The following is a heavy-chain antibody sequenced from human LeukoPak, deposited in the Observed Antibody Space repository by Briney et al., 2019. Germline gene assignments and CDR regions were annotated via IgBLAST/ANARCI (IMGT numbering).Heavy chain of an antibody. J-gene: IGHJ4*02. D-gene: IGHD3-22*01. CDR1: GYTFTSYY. CDR3: ATWGSITMIVDLPEY. Sequence: ASVTVSCKASGYTFTSYYMHWVRQAPAQGLEWMGIINPSGSSTSYAQKFQGSVTITADKSTSTAYMELSSLRSEDTAVYYCATWGSITMIVDLPEYWGQGTLVTVSS. V-gene: IGHV1-46*01. CDR2: INPSGSST.